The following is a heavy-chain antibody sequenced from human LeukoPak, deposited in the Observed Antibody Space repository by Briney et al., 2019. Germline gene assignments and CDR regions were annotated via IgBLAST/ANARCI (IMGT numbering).Heavy chain of an antibody. Sequence: SGGSLRLSCAASGFTFNRYGMSWVRQAPGKGLECVATISGSGQTTFYAESVKGRFTVIRDNSKNTIYLQMNSLRAEDTAVYYCAKEYYYGSGSYYIYAHYYYYMDVWGKGTTVTISS. CDR1: GFTFNRYG. CDR2: ISGSGQTT. V-gene: IGHV3-23*01. J-gene: IGHJ6*03. CDR3: AKEYYYGSGSYYIYAHYYYYMDV. D-gene: IGHD3-10*01.